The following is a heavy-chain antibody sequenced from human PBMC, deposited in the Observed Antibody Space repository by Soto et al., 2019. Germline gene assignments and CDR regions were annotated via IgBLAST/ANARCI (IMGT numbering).Heavy chain of an antibody. D-gene: IGHD2-15*01. Sequence: ASVKVSCKASGYTFTGYYMHWVRQAPGQGLEWMGWINPNSGGTNYAQKFQGRVTMTRDTSISTAYMELSRLRSDDTAVYYCAGGDCRGGSCYSSWFDPWGQGTLVTVSS. CDR3: AGGDCRGGSCYSSWFDP. J-gene: IGHJ5*02. CDR2: INPNSGGT. CDR1: GYTFTGYY. V-gene: IGHV1-2*02.